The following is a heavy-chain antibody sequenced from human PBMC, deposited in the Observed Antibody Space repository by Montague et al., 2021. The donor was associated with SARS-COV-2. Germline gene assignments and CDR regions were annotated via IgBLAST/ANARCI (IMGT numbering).Heavy chain of an antibody. D-gene: IGHD1-1*01. V-gene: IGHV6-1*01. Sequence: CAISGDSVANIRRSWDWDTSALSTQFQLLCRTLHRSKWYNDYAVSVRGRVTINPDTPKNQFSLQLNSVTPEDTAIYYCTSGREGNYNVMDVWGQGTTVTVSS. CDR3: TSGREGNYNVMDV. J-gene: IGHJ6*02. CDR1: GDSVANIRRS. CDR2: TLHRSKWYN.